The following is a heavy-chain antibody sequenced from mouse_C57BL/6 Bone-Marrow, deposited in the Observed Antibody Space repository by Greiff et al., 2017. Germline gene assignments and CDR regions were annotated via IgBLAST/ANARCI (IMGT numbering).Heavy chain of an antibody. CDR1: GYTFTSYW. D-gene: IGHD1-1*01. Sequence: VQLQQPGAELVKPGASVKLSCKASGYTFTSYWMQWVQQRPGQGLEWIGEIDPSASYTTYHQKFKGKATLTVDTSSSTAYMQLSSLTSADSAVYYCAPYYYGSSPFDYWGQGTTLTVSS. V-gene: IGHV1-50*01. CDR3: APYYYGSSPFDY. J-gene: IGHJ2*01. CDR2: IDPSASYT.